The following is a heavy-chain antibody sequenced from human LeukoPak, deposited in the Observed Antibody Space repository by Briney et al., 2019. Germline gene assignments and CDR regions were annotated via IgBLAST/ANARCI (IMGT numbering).Heavy chain of an antibody. J-gene: IGHJ4*02. CDR2: ITSSSSYI. D-gene: IGHD6-13*01. Sequence: GGSLRLSCAASGFTFSSYEMNWVRQAPGKGLEWVSYITSSSSYIYYADSVKGRFTISRDNSKNTLYLQMNSLRAEDTAVYYCVQQLARTFDYWGQGTLVTVSS. V-gene: IGHV3-21*05. CDR1: GFTFSSYE. CDR3: VQQLARTFDY.